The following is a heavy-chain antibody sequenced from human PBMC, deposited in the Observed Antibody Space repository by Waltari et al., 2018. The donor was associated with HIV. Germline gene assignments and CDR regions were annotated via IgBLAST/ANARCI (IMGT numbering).Heavy chain of an antibody. CDR1: GFSLSTSGVG. CDR2: IYWNDDK. J-gene: IGHJ1*01. D-gene: IGHD4-17*01. V-gene: IGHV2-5*01. Sequence: QITLKESGPTLVKPTQTLTLTCTFSGFSLSTSGVGVGWFRLPPGKALEWLALIYWNDDKRYSPSLKSRLTITKDTSKNQVVLTMTNMDPVDTATYYCAHYDRQTTPYAEYFQHWGQGTLVTVSS. CDR3: AHYDRQTTPYAEYFQH.